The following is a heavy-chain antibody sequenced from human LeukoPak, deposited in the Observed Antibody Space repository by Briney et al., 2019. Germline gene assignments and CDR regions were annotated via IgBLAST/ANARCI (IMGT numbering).Heavy chain of an antibody. V-gene: IGHV1-3*03. CDR3: ARDSCTNGVCQTSAFDI. D-gene: IGHD2-8*01. J-gene: IGHJ3*02. CDR1: GYTFTSYA. Sequence: ASVKVSCKASGYTFTSYAMHWVRQAPGQRLEWMGWINAGNGNTKYSQEFQGRVTITRDTSASTAYMELSSLRSEDMAVYYCARDSCTNGVCQTSAFDIWGQGTMVTVSS. CDR2: INAGNGNT.